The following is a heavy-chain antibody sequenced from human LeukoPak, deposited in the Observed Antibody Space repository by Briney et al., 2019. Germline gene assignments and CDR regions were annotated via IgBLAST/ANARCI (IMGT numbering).Heavy chain of an antibody. Sequence: SETLSLTCTVSGGSISSYYWSWIRQPPGKGLEWIGYIYYSGSTNYNPSLKSRVTISVDTSKNQFSLKVSSVTAADTAVYYCARDLGPGLARDYWGQGTLVTVSS. CDR1: GGSISSYY. J-gene: IGHJ4*02. CDR2: IYYSGST. CDR3: ARDLGPGLARDY. D-gene: IGHD7-27*01. V-gene: IGHV4-59*01.